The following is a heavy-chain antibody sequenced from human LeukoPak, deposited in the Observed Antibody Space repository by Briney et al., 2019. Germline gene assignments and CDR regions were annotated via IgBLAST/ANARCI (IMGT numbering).Heavy chain of an antibody. CDR2: INYSGST. V-gene: IGHV4-39*01. J-gene: IGHJ4*02. CDR1: GLSISGSSYY. D-gene: IGHD3-9*01. CDR3: ATLTGYYPDY. Sequence: SETLSLTCTVSGLSISGSSYYWDWIRQPPGKGLEWIGSINYSGSTFYTPSLKSRVTISVDTSKNQFSLKLTSVTAADTAVYYCATLTGYYPDYWGQGILVTVSS.